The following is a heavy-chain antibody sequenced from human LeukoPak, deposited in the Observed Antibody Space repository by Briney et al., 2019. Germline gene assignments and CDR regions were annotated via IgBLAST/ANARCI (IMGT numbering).Heavy chain of an antibody. CDR1: GYRFTTHW. D-gene: IGHD4-4*01. Sequence: GESLKISCKGSGYRFTTHWIGWVRQMPGKGLEWMGIIYPGDSDTRYSPSFQGQVTISADKSISTAYLQWSSLKASDTAKYFCARRDYNNFKTFDIWGQGTMVTVSS. J-gene: IGHJ3*02. CDR3: ARRDYNNFKTFDI. CDR2: IYPGDSDT. V-gene: IGHV5-51*01.